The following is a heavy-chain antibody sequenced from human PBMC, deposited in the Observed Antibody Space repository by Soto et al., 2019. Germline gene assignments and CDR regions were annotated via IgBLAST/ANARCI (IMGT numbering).Heavy chain of an antibody. CDR1: GFSLRTTGVG. CDR2: IYWNDDK. CDR3: AHTWGLPFDY. V-gene: IGHV2-5*01. J-gene: IGHJ4*02. Sequence: QITLKESGPTLVEPTQTLTLTCTYSGFSLRTTGVGVGWIRQPPGKALEWLGIIYWNDDKRYSPSLKNRFTLTSDISKSQVVLTMTNMVPVDTATYYCAHTWGLPFDYWGQGTLVIVSS. D-gene: IGHD3-16*01.